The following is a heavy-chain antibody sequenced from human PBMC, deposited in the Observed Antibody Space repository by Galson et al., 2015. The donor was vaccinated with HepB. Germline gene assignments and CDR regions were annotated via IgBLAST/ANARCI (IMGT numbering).Heavy chain of an antibody. J-gene: IGHJ6*02. CDR3: AKDKQWLSYYYYGIDV. V-gene: IGHV3-30*18. CDR2: ISYDGSNK. Sequence: HWVCQAPGKGLQWVAVISYDGSNKYYADSVKGRFTISRDNSKNTLYLQMNSLRAEDTAVYYCAKDKQWLSYYYYGIDVWGQGTTVTVSS. D-gene: IGHD6-19*01.